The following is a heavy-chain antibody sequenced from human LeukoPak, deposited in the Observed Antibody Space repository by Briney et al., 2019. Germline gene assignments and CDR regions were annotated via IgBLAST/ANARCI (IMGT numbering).Heavy chain of an antibody. CDR1: GFTFSHHG. CDR2: ILYDGSNK. V-gene: IGHV3-30*02. CDR3: ARAVHKGTGYYVDF. J-gene: IGHJ4*02. D-gene: IGHD3-22*01. Sequence: GGSLRLSCAASGFTFSHHGMHWVRQAPGKGLEWVAFILYDGSNKYFVDSVKGRFTISRDNSKNALSLQMNDLRPDDTAMYYCARAVHKGTGYYVDFWGQGTLVTVSS.